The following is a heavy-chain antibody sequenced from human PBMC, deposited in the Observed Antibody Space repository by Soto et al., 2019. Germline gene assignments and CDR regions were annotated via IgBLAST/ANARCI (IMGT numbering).Heavy chain of an antibody. D-gene: IGHD2-21*01. CDR1: GDSISRGGYY. J-gene: IGHJ5*02. CDR2: IYHSGST. V-gene: IGHV4-31*03. Sequence: QVQLQESGPGLVKPSQTLSPTCTVSGDSISRGGYYWNWIRQHPRKGLEWIGYIYHSGSTNYNPSLKSRVTISVDTSKNQLSLELSNVTAADTAVYYCARDGAGAYGLGWFDPWGQGILVTVSS. CDR3: ARDGAGAYGLGWFDP.